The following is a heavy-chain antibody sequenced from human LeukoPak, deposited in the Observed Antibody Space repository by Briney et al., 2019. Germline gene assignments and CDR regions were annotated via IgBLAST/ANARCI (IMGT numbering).Heavy chain of an antibody. D-gene: IGHD2-15*01. Sequence: SSVNVSCQSSGCTFSSYPISWVRQAPGQELEWMGRIIPIFCTANYPHKFQGRVTITADESTSTDYMELSSLRSEDTAVYYCARVPYCSGGSCLLRGYYFDFWGQGTLVTVSS. CDR2: IIPIFCTA. CDR3: ARVPYCSGGSCLLRGYYFDF. V-gene: IGHV1-69*13. CDR1: GCTFSSYP. J-gene: IGHJ4*02.